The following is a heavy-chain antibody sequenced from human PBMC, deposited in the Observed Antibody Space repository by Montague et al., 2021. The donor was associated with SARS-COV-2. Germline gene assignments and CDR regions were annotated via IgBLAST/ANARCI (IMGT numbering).Heavy chain of an antibody. D-gene: IGHD2-2*02. J-gene: IGHJ6*03. CDR3: ARLGDGIVPSPILGLEPYYSFYYMDV. Sequence: SETLSLTCAVSGGSFSRYCWSWIRQPPGKGLEWIGEISQSGNTKYNPSLQSRVSISLDTSRNQFSLKVSSVTAADTAIYYCARLGDGIVPSPILGLEPYYSFYYMDVWGKGTTVTVSS. CDR1: GGSFSRYC. V-gene: IGHV4-34*01. CDR2: ISQSGNT.